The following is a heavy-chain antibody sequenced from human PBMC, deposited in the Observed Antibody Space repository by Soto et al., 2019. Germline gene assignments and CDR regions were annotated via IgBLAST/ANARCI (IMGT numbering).Heavy chain of an antibody. CDR2: IIPFFGAA. D-gene: IGHD3-22*01. CDR1: GGTFSSYS. V-gene: IGHV1-69*13. CDR3: ARGAGYYDSSGYYYRAFDI. Sequence: SLKVSCKTSGGTFSSYSINWVRQAPGQGLEWMGGIIPFFGAANYAQKFQDRVTITADESTSRAYMELSSLRSEDTAVYYCARGAGYYDSSGYYYRAFDIWGQGTMDTVSS. J-gene: IGHJ3*02.